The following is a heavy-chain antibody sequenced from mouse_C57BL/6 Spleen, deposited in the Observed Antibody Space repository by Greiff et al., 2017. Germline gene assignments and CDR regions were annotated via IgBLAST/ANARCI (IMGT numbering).Heavy chain of an antibody. CDR2: ISSGSSTI. V-gene: IGHV5-17*01. CDR1: GFTFSDYG. D-gene: IGHD1-1*01. J-gene: IGHJ1*03. CDR3: APITTVVASIYWYFDV. Sequence: EVKLMESGGGLVKPGGSLKLSCAASGFTFSDYGMHWVRQAPEKGLEWVAYISSGSSTIYYADTVKGRFTISRDNAKNTLFLQMTSLRSEDTAMYYCAPITTVVASIYWYFDVWGTGTTVTVSS.